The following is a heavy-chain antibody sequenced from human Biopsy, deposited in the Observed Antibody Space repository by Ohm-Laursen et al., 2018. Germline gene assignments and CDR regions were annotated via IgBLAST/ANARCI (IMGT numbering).Heavy chain of an antibody. CDR2: IYDRGST. J-gene: IGHJ4*02. D-gene: IGHD6-19*01. CDR3: ARGMRSSGWPYFDS. V-gene: IGHV4-61*01. Sequence: TLSLTCPVSGDSVSSGSFYWTWLRQPPGQGLEYIGYIYDRGSTANYNPSLESRVTMSVDMPKNQFSLKLSSVTAADTAIYYCARGMRSSGWPYFDSWGQGTLVTVSS. CDR1: GDSVSSGSFY.